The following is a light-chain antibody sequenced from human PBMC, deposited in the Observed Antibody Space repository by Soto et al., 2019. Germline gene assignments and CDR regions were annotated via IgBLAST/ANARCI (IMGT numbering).Light chain of an antibody. CDR1: SSDVGGYNY. Sequence: QSVLTQPASVSGSPGQSITISCTGTSSDVGGYNYVSWYQQHPGKAPKFMIYDVSNRPSGVSNRFSGSKSGNTASQTISGLQAEDEADYYCSSYTSSSTLYVFGTGTKVTVL. CDR3: SSYTSSSTLYV. CDR2: DVS. J-gene: IGLJ1*01. V-gene: IGLV2-14*01.